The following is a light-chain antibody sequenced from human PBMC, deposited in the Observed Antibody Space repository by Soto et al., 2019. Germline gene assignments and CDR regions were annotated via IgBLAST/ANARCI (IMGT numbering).Light chain of an antibody. V-gene: IGKV3-11*01. CDR3: QQRSNWPPLT. Sequence: EIVLTQSPATLSLSPGERATLSCRASQSVSSYLAWYQQKPGQAPRLLIYDASNRATGIPARFSGSGSGTDFXXXISSLEPEDFAVYYCQQRSNWPPLTFGGGTKVEIK. J-gene: IGKJ4*01. CDR2: DAS. CDR1: QSVSSY.